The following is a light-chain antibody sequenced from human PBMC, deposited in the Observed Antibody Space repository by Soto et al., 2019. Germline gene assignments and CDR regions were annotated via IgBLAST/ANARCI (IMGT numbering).Light chain of an antibody. CDR3: HQVNNWPLT. Sequence: EIVMTQSPATLSVSPGERATLSCRASKSVSNNLAWYQQKPGQAPSLPIYAVSSRATGIPARFIGSGAGTEFTLTISSLQSEDFAVYYCHQVNNWPLTFGGGTKVEIK. CDR2: AVS. V-gene: IGKV3-15*01. J-gene: IGKJ4*01. CDR1: KSVSNN.